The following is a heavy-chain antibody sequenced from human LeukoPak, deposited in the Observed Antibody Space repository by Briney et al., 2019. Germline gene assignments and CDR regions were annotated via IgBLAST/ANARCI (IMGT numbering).Heavy chain of an antibody. CDR2: INTNTGNP. V-gene: IGHV7-4-1*02. Sequence: ASVKVSCKASGYTFTSYAMNWVRQAPGQGLEWMGWINTNTGNPTYAQGFTGRFVFSLDTSVSTAYLQISSLKAEDTAVYYCARFGEIPHSSGWYGAAWFDPWGQGTLVTVSS. J-gene: IGHJ5*02. D-gene: IGHD6-19*01. CDR1: GYTFTSYA. CDR3: ARFGEIPHSSGWYGAAWFDP.